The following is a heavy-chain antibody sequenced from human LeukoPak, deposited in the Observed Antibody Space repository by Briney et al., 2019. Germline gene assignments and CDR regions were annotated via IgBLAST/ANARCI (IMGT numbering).Heavy chain of an antibody. J-gene: IGHJ4*02. CDR1: GGSISSYY. CDR3: ARFGSLREPIHDY. Sequence: SETLSLTCTVSGGSISSYYWSWIRQPPEKGLEWIGYIYYSGSTNYSPSLKSRVTMSVDTSKNQFSLKLSSVTAADTAVYYCARFGSLREPIHDYWGQGTLVTVSS. D-gene: IGHD3-16*01. V-gene: IGHV4-59*01. CDR2: IYYSGST.